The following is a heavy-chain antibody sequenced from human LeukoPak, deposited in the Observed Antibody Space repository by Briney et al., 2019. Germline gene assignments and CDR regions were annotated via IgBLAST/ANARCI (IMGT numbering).Heavy chain of an antibody. Sequence: ASVKVSCKASGYTFTSYYMHWVRQAPGQGLEWMGIINPSGGSTSYAQKFQGRVTMTRDTSTSTVYMELSSLRSEDTAVYYCASYSATGIAVAGFDYWGQGTLVTVPS. V-gene: IGHV1-46*01. CDR3: ASYSATGIAVAGFDY. CDR1: GYTFTSYY. J-gene: IGHJ4*02. CDR2: INPSGGST. D-gene: IGHD6-19*01.